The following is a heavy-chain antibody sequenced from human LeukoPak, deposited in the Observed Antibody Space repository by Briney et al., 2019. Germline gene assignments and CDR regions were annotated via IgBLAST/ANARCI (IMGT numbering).Heavy chain of an antibody. J-gene: IGHJ4*02. Sequence: ASVKVSCKASGYTSTSYYMHWVRQAPGQGLEWMGIINPSGGSTSYAQKFQGRVTMTRDTSTSTVYMELSSLRSEDTAVYYCARDSAGEDIVVVVAAPDYWGQGTLVTVSS. D-gene: IGHD2-15*01. CDR1: GYTSTSYY. V-gene: IGHV1-46*01. CDR3: ARDSAGEDIVVVVAAPDY. CDR2: INPSGGST.